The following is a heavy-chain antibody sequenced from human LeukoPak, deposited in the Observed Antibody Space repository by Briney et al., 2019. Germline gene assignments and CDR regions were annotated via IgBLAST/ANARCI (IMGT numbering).Heavy chain of an antibody. D-gene: IGHD1-26*01. CDR2: IYYSGSS. CDR1: GGSISGYH. CDR3: ARLPPSGSYTFDY. V-gene: IGHV4-59*01. J-gene: IGHJ4*02. Sequence: SETLSLTCNVSGGSISGYHWSWTRQPPGKGLEWLGYIYYSGSSNYNPSLKSRVTMSADTSKNQLSLKLSSVTAADTAVYYCARLPPSGSYTFDYWGQGTLVTVSS.